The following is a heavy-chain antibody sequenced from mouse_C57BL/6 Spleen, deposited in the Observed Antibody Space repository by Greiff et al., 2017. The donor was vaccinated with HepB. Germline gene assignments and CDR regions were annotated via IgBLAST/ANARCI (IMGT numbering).Heavy chain of an antibody. D-gene: IGHD2-4*01. CDR3: ARFYDYDDVYYAMDY. CDR2: ISSGSSTI. V-gene: IGHV5-17*01. J-gene: IGHJ4*01. CDR1: GFTFSDYG. Sequence: EVKLVESGGGLVKPGGSLKLSCAASGFTFSDYGMHWVRQAPEKGLEWVAYISSGSSTIYYADTVKGRFTISRDNAKNTLFLQMTSLRSEDTAMYYCARFYDYDDVYYAMDYWGQGTSVTVSS.